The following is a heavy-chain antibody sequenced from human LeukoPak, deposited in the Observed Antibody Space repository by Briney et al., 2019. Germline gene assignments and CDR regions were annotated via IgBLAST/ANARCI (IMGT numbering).Heavy chain of an antibody. CDR2: IYSGGST. D-gene: IGHD2-15*01. J-gene: IGHJ4*02. CDR3: ARATGGPRRGIDY. V-gene: IGHV3-66*01. CDR1: GFTVSTNS. Sequence: GGSLRLSCAASGFTVSTNSMYWVRQALGKGLEWGSVIYSGGSTYYADSVKGRFTISRDDSKNTLYLQMNSLRGEDTAVYYCARATGGPRRGIDYWGQGTLVTVSS.